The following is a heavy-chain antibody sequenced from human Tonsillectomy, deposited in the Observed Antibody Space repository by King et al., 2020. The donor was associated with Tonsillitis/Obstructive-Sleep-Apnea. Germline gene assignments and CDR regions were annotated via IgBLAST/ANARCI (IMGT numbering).Heavy chain of an antibody. CDR3: AHLPPQIVVVPAAKAQFPSAGDWFDP. CDR2: IYWDDDK. Sequence: QITLQESGPTLVKPTQTLTLTCTLSGFSLSSSGVGVGWIRQPPGKALEWLALIYWDDDKRYSPSLKSRLTVTKDTSKNQVVLTMTNMDPVDTATYYCAHLPPQIVVVPAAKAQFPSAGDWFDPWGQGTLVIVSS. J-gene: IGHJ5*02. CDR1: GFSLSSSGVG. V-gene: IGHV2-5*02. D-gene: IGHD2-2*01.